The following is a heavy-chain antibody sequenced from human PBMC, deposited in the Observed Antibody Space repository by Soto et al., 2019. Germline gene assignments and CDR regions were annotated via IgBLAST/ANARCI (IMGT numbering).Heavy chain of an antibody. D-gene: IGHD3-16*01. V-gene: IGHV4-31*03. CDR3: ARGDSMADSVFDY. CDR2: IYYNGDT. CDR1: GGPFSIGGYY. J-gene: IGHJ4*02. Sequence: SETLSLTCTVSGGPFSIGGYYLSWIRQEPGKGLEWIGYIYYNGDTSYNPSLKSRVTISAETSKNQFSLKLSSVTAADTDAYYCARGDSMADSVFDYWGQGMFVTVSS.